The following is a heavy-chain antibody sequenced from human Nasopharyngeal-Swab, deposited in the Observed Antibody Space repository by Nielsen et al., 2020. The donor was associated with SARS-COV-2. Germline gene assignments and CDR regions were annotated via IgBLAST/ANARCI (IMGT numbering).Heavy chain of an antibody. D-gene: IGHD6-19*01. CDR3: ARAWIAVAGTTWYYGMDV. Sequence: SVKVSCKASGGTFSSYAISWVRQAPGQGLEWMGGIIPIFGTANYAQKFQGRVTITADESTSTAYMELSSLRSEDTAVYYCARAWIAVAGTTWYYGMDVWGQGTTVTVSS. CDR2: IIPIFGTA. CDR1: GGTFSSYA. J-gene: IGHJ6*02. V-gene: IGHV1-69*13.